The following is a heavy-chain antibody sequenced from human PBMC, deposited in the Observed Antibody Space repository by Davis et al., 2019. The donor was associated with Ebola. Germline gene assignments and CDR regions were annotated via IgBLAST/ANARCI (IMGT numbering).Heavy chain of an antibody. Sequence: GGSLRPSCPASGFTFSSYGTHCVRQVPGKGLEWGAAIPSDGSNKYYADSVKERFTISRDNSKNTLYLQMNSLRAEDTAVYYCAKDGGGAAGSYYYYYSMDVWDQGTTVTVSS. CDR2: IPSDGSNK. D-gene: IGHD6-13*01. CDR3: AKDGGGAAGSYYYYYSMDV. CDR1: GFTFSSYG. J-gene: IGHJ6*02. V-gene: IGHV3-30*18.